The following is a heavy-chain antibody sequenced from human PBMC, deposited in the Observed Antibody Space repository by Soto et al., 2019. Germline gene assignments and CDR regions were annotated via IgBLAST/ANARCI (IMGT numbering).Heavy chain of an antibody. Sequence: PGGSMRLSCAASGFTFSSYAMSWVRQAPGKGLEWVSAIGGSGGSTFYADSVKGRFTISRDNSKNTLYLQMNSLRADDTAVYYCARAYLYSVWGQGTLVTVSS. V-gene: IGHV3-23*01. J-gene: IGHJ4*02. CDR1: GFTFSSYA. CDR2: IGGSGGST. CDR3: ARAYLYSV. D-gene: IGHD6-13*01.